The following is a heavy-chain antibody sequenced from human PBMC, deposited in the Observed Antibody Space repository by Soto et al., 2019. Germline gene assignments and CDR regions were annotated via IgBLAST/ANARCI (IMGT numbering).Heavy chain of an antibody. CDR1: GGSISSGGYY. Sequence: QVQLQESGPGLVKPSQTLSLTCTVSGGSISSGGYYWSWIRQHPGKGLEWIGYIYYSGSTYYNPSLKSRVTISVDTSKNLFSLKLSSVTAADTAVYYCAREGYDFWSGPGGGHVWFDPWGQGTLVTVSS. CDR3: AREGYDFWSGPGGGHVWFDP. CDR2: IYYSGST. V-gene: IGHV4-31*03. D-gene: IGHD3-3*01. J-gene: IGHJ5*02.